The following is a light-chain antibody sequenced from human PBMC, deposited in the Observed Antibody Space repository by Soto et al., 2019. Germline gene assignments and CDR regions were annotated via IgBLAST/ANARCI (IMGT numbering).Light chain of an antibody. V-gene: IGKV1-39*01. CDR1: QSIRTY. CDR3: QQTYSTLIS. CDR2: TAS. Sequence: DIQVTQSPSSLSASVGDRVTITCRASQSIRTYLNWYQQRPGKPPKLLIHTASTLQTGVPSRFSGSGSGTDFTLTISSLQPEDFATYYCQQTYSTLISFGQGTKLEIK. J-gene: IGKJ2*03.